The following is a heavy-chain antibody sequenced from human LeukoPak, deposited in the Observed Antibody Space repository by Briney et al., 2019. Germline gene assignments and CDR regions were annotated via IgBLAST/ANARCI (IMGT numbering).Heavy chain of an antibody. Sequence: GGSLRLSCAASGFTFSDYYMSWIRQAPGKGLEWVSYISSRGSTIFYADSVKGRFTISRDNAKNSLYLQMDSLRDEDTAVYYCARDRDYAFDYWGQGTLVTVSS. CDR1: GFTFSDYY. CDR3: ARDRDYAFDY. CDR2: ISSRGSTI. D-gene: IGHD4-17*01. J-gene: IGHJ4*02. V-gene: IGHV3-11*04.